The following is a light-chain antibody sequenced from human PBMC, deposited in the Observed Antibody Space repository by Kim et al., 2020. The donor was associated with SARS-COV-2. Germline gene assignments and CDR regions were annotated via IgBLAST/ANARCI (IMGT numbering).Light chain of an antibody. Sequence: ASVGDRVTITERARQGIRNYLAWFQQKPGKVPKRLIYAASNLQGGGPSRFSGSGDGTEFTFTISSLQPEDFATDYCLQHNTYPYSFGQGTKLEI. CDR1: QGIRNY. V-gene: IGKV1-17*03. CDR3: LQHNTYPYS. CDR2: AAS. J-gene: IGKJ2*01.